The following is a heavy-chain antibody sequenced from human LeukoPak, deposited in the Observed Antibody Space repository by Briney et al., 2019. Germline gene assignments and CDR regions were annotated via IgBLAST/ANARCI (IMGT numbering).Heavy chain of an antibody. CDR1: GFTFNHHA. Sequence: GGSLRLSCAASGFTFNHHAMNWVRQAPGKGPEWVSTISGSGYDTYYADSVKGRFSVSRDNSKSTLYLLMNTLRTEDTAIYYCARGLGYCRSTTCHNWFDPWGQGTLVTVSS. V-gene: IGHV3-23*01. D-gene: IGHD2-2*01. CDR3: ARGLGYCRSTTCHNWFDP. CDR2: ISGSGYDT. J-gene: IGHJ5*02.